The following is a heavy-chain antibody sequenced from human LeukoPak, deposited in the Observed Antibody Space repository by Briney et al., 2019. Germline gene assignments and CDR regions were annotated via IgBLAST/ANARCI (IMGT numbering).Heavy chain of an antibody. CDR1: GYTFTSYG. CDR2: ISAYNGNT. Sequence: ASVKVSCKASGYTFTSYGISWVRQAPGQGLEWMGWISAYNGNTNYAQKLRGRVTMTTDTSTSTAYMELRSLRSDDTAVYYCARDVAAAGTVGDFDYWGQGTLVTVSS. D-gene: IGHD6-13*01. CDR3: ARDVAAAGTVGDFDY. V-gene: IGHV1-18*01. J-gene: IGHJ4*02.